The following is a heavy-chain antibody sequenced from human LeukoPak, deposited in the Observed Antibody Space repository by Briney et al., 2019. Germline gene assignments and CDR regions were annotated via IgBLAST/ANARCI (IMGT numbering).Heavy chain of an antibody. Sequence: GESLKISCKVSGYSLTSYWIAWARQMPGKGLEWMGIINPGDSDTRYSPSFQGQVTNSVDKSITTAYLQWSSLEVSDTAMYYCATTGYCSHWEYYWGQRTLVTVSS. CDR2: INPGDSDT. J-gene: IGHJ4*02. D-gene: IGHD2-15*01. CDR3: ATTGYCSHWEYY. CDR1: GYSLTSYW. V-gene: IGHV5-51*01.